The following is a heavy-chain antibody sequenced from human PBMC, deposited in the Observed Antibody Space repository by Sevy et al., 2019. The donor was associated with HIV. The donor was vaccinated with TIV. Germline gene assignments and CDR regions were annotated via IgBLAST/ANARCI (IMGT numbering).Heavy chain of an antibody. CDR2: ISGGGGST. D-gene: IGHD6-19*01. J-gene: IGHJ4*02. CDR3: AKEGGWYGGDYFDY. Sequence: GGSLRLSCAASGFTFNIYAMSWVRQAPGKGLEWVSAISGGGGSTYNADSVKGRVTISRDNSKYMVYLQMNSLTAEDTAVYYCAKEGGWYGGDYFDYWGQGTLVTVSS. V-gene: IGHV3-23*01. CDR1: GFTFNIYA.